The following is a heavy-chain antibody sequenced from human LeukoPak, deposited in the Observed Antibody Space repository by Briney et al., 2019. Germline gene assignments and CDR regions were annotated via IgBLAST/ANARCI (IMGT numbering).Heavy chain of an antibody. J-gene: IGHJ6*02. D-gene: IGHD3-10*01. CDR2: INPNSGGT. V-gene: IGHV1-2*02. CDR3: ARLRLGSGSYYMGNYYYYSGMDV. CDR1: GYTFTGYY. Sequence: AASVKVSCKASGYTFTGYYMHWVRQAPGQGLEWMGWINPNSGGTNYAQKLQGRVTMTRDTSISTAYMELGRLRSADTAVYYCARLRLGSGSYYMGNYYYYSGMDVWGQGTTVTVSS.